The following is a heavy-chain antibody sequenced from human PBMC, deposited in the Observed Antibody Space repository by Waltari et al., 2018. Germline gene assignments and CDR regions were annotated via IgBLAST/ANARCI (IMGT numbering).Heavy chain of an antibody. V-gene: IGHV4-38-2*01. J-gene: IGHJ4*02. CDR1: GYSISSGYY. CDR2: IYHSGST. Sequence: QVQLQESGPGLVKPSETLSLTCAVSGYSISSGYYWGWIRQPPGKGLEWIGSIYHSGSTYYNPSLKSRVTISVDTSKNQFSLKLSSVTAADTAVYYCARHERYCSGGSCSPTPDYWGQGTLVTVSS. CDR3: ARHERYCSGGSCSPTPDY. D-gene: IGHD2-15*01.